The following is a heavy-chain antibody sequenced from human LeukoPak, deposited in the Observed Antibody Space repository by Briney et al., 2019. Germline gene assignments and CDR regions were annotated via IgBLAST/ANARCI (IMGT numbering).Heavy chain of an antibody. J-gene: IGHJ4*02. CDR3: ARAHLWFGELLDY. V-gene: IGHV4-4*02. Sequence: PSETLSLTCAVSGGSISSSNWWSWVRQPPGKGLEWIGEIYHSGSTNYNPSLKSRVTISVDKSKNQFSLKLSSVTAADTAVYYCARAHLWFGELLDYWGQGTLVTVSS. CDR1: GGSISSSNW. CDR2: IYHSGST. D-gene: IGHD3-10*01.